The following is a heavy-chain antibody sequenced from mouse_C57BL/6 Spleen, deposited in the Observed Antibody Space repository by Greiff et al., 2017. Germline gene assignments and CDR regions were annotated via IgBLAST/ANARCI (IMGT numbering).Heavy chain of an antibody. CDR2: INPGSGGT. D-gene: IGHD2-4*01. CDR3: ARSDYDSSWFAY. J-gene: IGHJ3*01. V-gene: IGHV1-54*01. Sequence: VKLQESGAELVRPGTSVKVSCKASGYAFTNYLIEWVKQRPGQGLEWIGVINPGSGGTNYNEKFKGKATLTAEKSSSTAYMQLSSLTSEDSAVYFCARSDYDSSWFAYWGQGTLVTVSA. CDR1: GYAFTNYL.